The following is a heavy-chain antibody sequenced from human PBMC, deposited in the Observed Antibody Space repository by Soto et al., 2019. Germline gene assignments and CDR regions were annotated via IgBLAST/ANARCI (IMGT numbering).Heavy chain of an antibody. CDR3: ARADSDYYYYYYMDV. CDR1: GYTFTSYA. D-gene: IGHD2-15*01. V-gene: IGHV1-3*01. J-gene: IGHJ6*03. Sequence: GASVKVSCKASGYTFTSYAMHWVRQAPGQRLEWMGWINAGNGNTKYSQKFQGRVTITRDTSASTAYTELSSLRSEDTAVYYCARADSDYYYYYYMDVWGKGTTVTVSS. CDR2: INAGNGNT.